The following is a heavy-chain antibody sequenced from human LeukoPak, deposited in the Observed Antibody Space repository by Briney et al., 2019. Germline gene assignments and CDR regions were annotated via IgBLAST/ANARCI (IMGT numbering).Heavy chain of an antibody. V-gene: IGHV3-30*03. CDR1: GFTFSSYG. J-gene: IGHJ5*02. Sequence: GGSLRLSCAASGFTFSSYGMHWVRQAPGKGLEWVAVISYDGSNKYYADSVKGRFTISRDNSKNTLYLQMNSLRSEDTAVYYCARGRRDWFDPWGQGTLVTVSS. CDR3: ARGRRDWFDP. CDR2: ISYDGSNK.